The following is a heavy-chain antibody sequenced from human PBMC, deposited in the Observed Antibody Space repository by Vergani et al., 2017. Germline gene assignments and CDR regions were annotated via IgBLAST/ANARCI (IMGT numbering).Heavy chain of an antibody. CDR3: VRVKGSNWNDHLYDI. Sequence: EVQLVESGGDLVQPGRSLRLSCTASGFTFGYYAMDWFRQAPGQGLEWVGGIRSKAYGQATIYAASVKGRFTISRDDSKSYLYLQMNSRQTEDTALYYCVRVKGSNWNDHLYDIWGQGTLVTVSS. J-gene: IGHJ3*02. CDR2: IRSKAYGQAT. D-gene: IGHD1-1*01. V-gene: IGHV3-49*03. CDR1: GFTFGYYA.